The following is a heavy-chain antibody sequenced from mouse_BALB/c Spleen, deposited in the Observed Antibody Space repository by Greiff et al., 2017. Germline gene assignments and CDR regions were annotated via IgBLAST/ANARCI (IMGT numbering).Heavy chain of an antibody. Sequence: DVKLVESGGGLVKPGGSLKLSCAASGFTFSSYAMSWVRQSPEKRLEWVAEISSGGSYTYYPDTVTGRFTISRDNAKNTLYLEMSSLRSEDTAMYYCAREAGTSAMDYWGQGTSVTVSS. CDR3: AREAGTSAMDY. CDR1: GFTFSSYA. J-gene: IGHJ4*01. CDR2: ISSGGSYT. D-gene: IGHD4-1*01. V-gene: IGHV5-9-4*01.